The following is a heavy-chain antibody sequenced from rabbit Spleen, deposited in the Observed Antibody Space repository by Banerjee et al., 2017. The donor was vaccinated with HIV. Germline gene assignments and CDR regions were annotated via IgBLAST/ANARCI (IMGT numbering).Heavy chain of an antibody. Sequence: QEQLEESGGGLVQPEGSLTLTCKASGFSFSGSFWICWVRQAPGKGLEWIACIYAGSSGSIYYASWAKGRFTISKTSSTTVTLQMTSLTAADTATYFCARDDVSTNGRAWYGMDLWGQGTLVTVS. V-gene: IGHV1S45*01. CDR2: IYAGSSGSI. J-gene: IGHJ6*01. CDR3: ARDDVSTNGRAWYGMDL. CDR1: GFSFSGSFW. D-gene: IGHD6-1*01.